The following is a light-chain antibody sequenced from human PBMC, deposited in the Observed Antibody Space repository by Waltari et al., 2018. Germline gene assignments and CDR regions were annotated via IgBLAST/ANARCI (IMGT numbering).Light chain of an antibody. CDR3: QVWDANTDPGV. V-gene: IGLV3-21*01. Sequence: SYVLSQPPSVSVAPGETPSITCGGNNIESKSVHWYRQRPGQAPVVVISYDNDRAAGIPERFSGSNSGNTATLTIRRVEAGDEADYYCQVWDANTDPGVFGTGTEVTVL. CDR2: YDN. J-gene: IGLJ1*01. CDR1: NIESKS.